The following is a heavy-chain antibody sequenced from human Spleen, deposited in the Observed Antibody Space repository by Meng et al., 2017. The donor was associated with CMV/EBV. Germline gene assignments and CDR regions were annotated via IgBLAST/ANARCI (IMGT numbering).Heavy chain of an antibody. D-gene: IGHD3-10*01. CDR3: ARDHVVRGVYSAY. V-gene: IGHV1-18*01. Sequence: ASVMVSCKASGYRFSDYGISWVRQAPGQRPEWLGWISAYSGDTKYAERFQGRVSVTTDTSTSTAYMELRSLISDDTAVYYCARDHVVRGVYSAYWGQGTPVTVSS. J-gene: IGHJ4*02. CDR2: ISAYSGDT. CDR1: GYRFSDYG.